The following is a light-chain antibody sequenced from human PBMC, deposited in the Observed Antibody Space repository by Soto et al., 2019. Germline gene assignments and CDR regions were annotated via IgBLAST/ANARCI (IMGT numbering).Light chain of an antibody. Sequence: IVMTQSPDSLAVSLGERATINCKSSQSLLYTSNSKNYLAWFQQKPGQPPRLLIYWASTRESGVPDRFSGSGSGTDFTLTISSLQSEDVAVYYCQQYYSNPELTFGGGTKVDIK. V-gene: IGKV4-1*01. CDR1: QSLLYTSNSKNY. CDR2: WAS. J-gene: IGKJ4*01. CDR3: QQYYSNPELT.